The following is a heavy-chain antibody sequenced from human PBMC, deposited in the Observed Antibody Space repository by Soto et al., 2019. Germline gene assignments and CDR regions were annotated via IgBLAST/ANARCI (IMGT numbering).Heavy chain of an antibody. D-gene: IGHD5-12*01. J-gene: IGHJ4*02. Sequence: ETLSLTCAVYGGSFSGYYWSWIRQPPGKGLEWIGEINHSGSTNYNPSLKSRVTISVDTSKNQFSLKLSSVTAADTAVYYCAXGXSPIVADHDYWGQGTLVTVSS. CDR3: AXGXSPIVADHDY. V-gene: IGHV4-34*01. CDR2: INHSGST. CDR1: GGSFSGYY.